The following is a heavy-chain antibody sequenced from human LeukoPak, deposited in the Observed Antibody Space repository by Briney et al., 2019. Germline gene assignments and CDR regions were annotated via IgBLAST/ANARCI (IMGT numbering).Heavy chain of an antibody. J-gene: IGHJ6*03. CDR2: IFPIFGTA. D-gene: IGHD2-15*01. CDR1: GGTFSSYT. Sequence: SVRVSCKASGGTFSSYTISSVRQAPGQGVEWMGRIFPIFGTANYAQKFQGRVTITTDESTSTAYMELSSLRSEDTAVYYCARNIVVVVAATPYYYYMDVWGKGTTVTVSS. CDR3: ARNIVVVVAATPYYYYMDV. V-gene: IGHV1-69*05.